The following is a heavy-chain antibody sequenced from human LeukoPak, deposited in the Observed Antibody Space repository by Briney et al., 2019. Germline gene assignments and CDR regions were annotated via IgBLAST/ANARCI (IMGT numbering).Heavy chain of an antibody. V-gene: IGHV3-21*01. D-gene: IGHD1-26*01. CDR3: ASGRTGSYVNRFDP. Sequence: GGSLRLSCAASGFTVRSNYMSWVRQAPGKGLEWVSSISSSSSYIYYADSVKGRFTISRDNAKNSLYLQMNSLRAEDTAVYYCASGRTGSYVNRFDPWGQGTLVTVSS. CDR1: GFTVRSNY. CDR2: ISSSSSYI. J-gene: IGHJ5*02.